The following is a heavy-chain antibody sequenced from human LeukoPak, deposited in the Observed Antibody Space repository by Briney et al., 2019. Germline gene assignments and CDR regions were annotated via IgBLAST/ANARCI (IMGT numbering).Heavy chain of an antibody. Sequence: ETLSLTCTVSGGSVSSRSHHWGWIRQTPGKGLEWVSLIFSGGETYSADSVKGRFAISKDNSKNTLHLQMNSLRVEDTAMYYCARDTDYYGSGRQGYFDHWGQGTLVTVSS. CDR1: GGSVSSRSHH. D-gene: IGHD3-10*01. CDR2: IFSGGET. J-gene: IGHJ1*01. V-gene: IGHV3-66*01. CDR3: ARDTDYYGSGRQGYFDH.